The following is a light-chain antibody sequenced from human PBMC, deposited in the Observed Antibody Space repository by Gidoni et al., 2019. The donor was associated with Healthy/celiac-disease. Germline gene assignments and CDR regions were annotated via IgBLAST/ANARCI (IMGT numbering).Light chain of an antibody. Sequence: QSALTQPASVSGSPGQSITISCTGTRSDVGGYNYVSWYQQHPGKAPKLVIYDVTNRPSGVSTRFSGSKSGNTASLTISGLQAEDEADYYCSSYTSSSTLVFGGGTKLTVL. J-gene: IGLJ2*01. CDR2: DVT. CDR1: RSDVGGYNY. CDR3: SSYTSSSTLV. V-gene: IGLV2-14*03.